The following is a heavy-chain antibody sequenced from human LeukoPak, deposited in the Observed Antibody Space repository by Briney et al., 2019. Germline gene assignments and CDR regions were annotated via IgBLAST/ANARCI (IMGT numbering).Heavy chain of an antibody. CDR1: GGSFSGYY. Sequence: SETLSLTCAVYGGSFSGYYWSWIRQPPGKGLEWIGEINHSGSTNYNPSVESRVTISVDTSKNQFSLKLSSVTAADTAVYYCARGLMYSGLKTRLRIFDYWGQGTLVTVSS. CDR3: ARGLMYSGLKTRLRIFDY. CDR2: INHSGST. D-gene: IGHD4-17*01. J-gene: IGHJ4*02. V-gene: IGHV4-34*01.